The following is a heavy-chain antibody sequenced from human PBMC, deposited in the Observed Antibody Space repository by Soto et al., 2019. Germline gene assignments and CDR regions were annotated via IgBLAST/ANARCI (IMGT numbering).Heavy chain of an antibody. V-gene: IGHV4-39*01. CDR3: ARYSSSWYYYYYGMDV. CDR1: GGSISSSSYY. CDR2: IYYSGST. Sequence: QLQLQESGPGLVKPSETLSLTCTVSGGSISSSSYYWGWIRQPPGKGLEWIGSIYYSGSTYYNPSIKSRVTISVDTSKNQFSLKLSSVTAADTAVYYCARYSSSWYYYYYGMDVWGQGTTVTVSS. D-gene: IGHD6-13*01. J-gene: IGHJ6*02.